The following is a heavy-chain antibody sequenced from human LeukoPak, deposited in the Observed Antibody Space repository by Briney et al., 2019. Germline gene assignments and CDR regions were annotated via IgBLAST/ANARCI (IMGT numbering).Heavy chain of an antibody. Sequence: SQTLSLTCAISGDSVSSNSAAWNWIRQSPSRGLEWQGRTYYRSKWYNDYAVSVKSRITINPDTSKNQFSLQLNSVTPEDTAVYYCARVYCSGGSCSNWFDPWGQGTLVTVSS. CDR1: GDSVSSNSAA. D-gene: IGHD2-15*01. CDR3: ARVYCSGGSCSNWFDP. V-gene: IGHV6-1*01. CDR2: TYYRSKWYN. J-gene: IGHJ5*02.